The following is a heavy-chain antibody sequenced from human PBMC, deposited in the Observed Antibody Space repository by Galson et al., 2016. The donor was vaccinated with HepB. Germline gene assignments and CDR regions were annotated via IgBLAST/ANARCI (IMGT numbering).Heavy chain of an antibody. D-gene: IGHD3-16*01. CDR1: GFTFSSFS. V-gene: IGHV3-48*01. Sequence: SLRLSCAPSGFTFSSFSMHWVRQAPGKGLEWLSYISSSGDAVYYADSVRGRFTISRGNAKNSLFLQMNSLRVEDTAVYYCARDLGVHAGNYWGQGTLVSVSS. J-gene: IGHJ4*02. CDR3: ARDLGVHAGNY. CDR2: ISSSGDAV.